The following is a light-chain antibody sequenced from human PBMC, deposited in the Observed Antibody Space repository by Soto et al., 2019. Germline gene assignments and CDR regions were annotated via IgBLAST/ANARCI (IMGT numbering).Light chain of an antibody. Sequence: QSALTQPASVSGSPGQSITISCTGTKNDIGDYKYVSWYQQHPGKVPKLMIYEVSNRPSGVSNRFSGSKSGNTASLTISGLQPEDEADYYCSSYTVTSTWVFGGGTKLTVL. J-gene: IGLJ3*02. CDR3: SSYTVTSTWV. CDR2: EVS. CDR1: KNDIGDYKY. V-gene: IGLV2-14*01.